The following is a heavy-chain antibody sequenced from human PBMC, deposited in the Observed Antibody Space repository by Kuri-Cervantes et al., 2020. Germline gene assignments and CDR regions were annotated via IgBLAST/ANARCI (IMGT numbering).Heavy chain of an antibody. J-gene: IGHJ3*02. CDR2: IYSGGST. Sequence: GGSLRLSCAASGFTVSSNYMSWVRQAPGKGLEWVSVIYSGGSTDYAESVRGRFTISRDNSKKKVYLQMNSLRAEDTAVYYCAFYRAYDAFDIWGQGTMVTVSS. CDR3: AFYRAYDAFDI. V-gene: IGHV3-53*01. CDR1: GFTVSSNY. D-gene: IGHD2/OR15-2a*01.